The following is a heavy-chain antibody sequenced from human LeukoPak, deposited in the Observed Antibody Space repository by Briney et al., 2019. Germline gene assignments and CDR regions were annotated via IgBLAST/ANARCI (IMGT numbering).Heavy chain of an antibody. CDR3: AKNGPWLRHVHDAFDI. J-gene: IGHJ3*02. D-gene: IGHD5-12*01. CDR2: IYTGGST. Sequence: QSGGSLRLSCAVSGFTVSSNYMSWVRQAPGKGLEWVAVIYTGGSTYYADSVKGRFTISRDNSKNTLYLQMNSLRVEDTAVYYCAKNGPWLRHVHDAFDIWGQGTMVTVSS. V-gene: IGHV3-53*01. CDR1: GFTVSSNY.